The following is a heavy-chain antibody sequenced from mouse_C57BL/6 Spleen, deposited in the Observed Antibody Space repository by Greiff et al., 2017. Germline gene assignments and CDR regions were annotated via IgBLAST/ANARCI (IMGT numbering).Heavy chain of an antibody. D-gene: IGHD1-1*01. CDR3: ARHYYGSSSLYYAMDY. V-gene: IGHV5-15*01. CDR1: GFTFSDYG. Sequence: EVKLVESGGGLVQPGGSLKLSCAASGFTFSDYGMAWVRQAPRKGPEWVAFISNLAYSIYYADTVTGRFTISRENAKNTLYLEMSSLRSEDTAMYYCARHYYGSSSLYYAMDYWGQGTAVTVSS. CDR2: ISNLAYSI. J-gene: IGHJ4*01.